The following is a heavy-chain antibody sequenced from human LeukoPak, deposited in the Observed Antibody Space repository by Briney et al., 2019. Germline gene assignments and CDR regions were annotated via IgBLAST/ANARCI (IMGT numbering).Heavy chain of an antibody. Sequence: PSETLSLTCNVSGGSISSGGYYWSWIRQHPGKGLEWIGYIYYSGSSYYNPSIKSRVTISVDTSKNRFSLKLSSVTAADTAVYYCGGYRVYENWFNPWGQGTLVTVSS. V-gene: IGHV4-31*03. CDR2: IYYSGSS. CDR1: GGSISSGGYY. D-gene: IGHD5/OR15-5a*01. J-gene: IGHJ5*02. CDR3: GGYRVYENWFNP.